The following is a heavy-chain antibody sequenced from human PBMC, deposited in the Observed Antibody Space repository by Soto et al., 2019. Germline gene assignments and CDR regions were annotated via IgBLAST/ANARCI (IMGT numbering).Heavy chain of an antibody. CDR3: ARIPGITAAADGD. CDR2: ISCNSVNI. D-gene: IGHD6-13*01. V-gene: IGHV3-9*01. J-gene: IGHJ4*02. Sequence: EVQLVESGGGLVQPGRSLRLSCAASGFTFDDYAMHWVRQGPGKGLEWVSRISCNSVNIGYADSVKGRFTISRDNAKNTLYLQMNSLRTEDTALYYCARIPGITAAADGDWGQGTLVTVSS. CDR1: GFTFDDYA.